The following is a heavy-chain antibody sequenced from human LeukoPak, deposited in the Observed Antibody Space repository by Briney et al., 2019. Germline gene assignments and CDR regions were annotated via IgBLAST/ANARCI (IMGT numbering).Heavy chain of an antibody. Sequence: GGSLRLSCAASGFTFSSYAMSWVRQAPGKGLEWVSSISSSSSYIYYADSVKGRFTISRDNAKNSLYLQMNSLRAEDTAVYYCARDMVGDYVFWGQGTLVTVSS. D-gene: IGHD4-17*01. CDR3: ARDMVGDYVF. CDR2: ISSSSSYI. V-gene: IGHV3-21*01. CDR1: GFTFSSYA. J-gene: IGHJ4*02.